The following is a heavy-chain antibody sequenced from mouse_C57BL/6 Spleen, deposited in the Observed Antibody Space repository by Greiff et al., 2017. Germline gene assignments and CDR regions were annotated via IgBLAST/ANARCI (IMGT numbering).Heavy chain of an antibody. D-gene: IGHD2-4*01. Sequence: QVQLQQPGAELVKPGASVKLSCKASGYTFTSYWMHWVKQRPGQGLAWIGMIHPNSGSTNYNEKFKSKATLTVDKSSSTAYMQRSSLTSEDSAVYYCARAGIYYDYDDSLDVWGTGTTVTVSS. CDR3: ARAGIYYDYDDSLDV. J-gene: IGHJ1*03. V-gene: IGHV1-64*01. CDR2: IHPNSGST. CDR1: GYTFTSYW.